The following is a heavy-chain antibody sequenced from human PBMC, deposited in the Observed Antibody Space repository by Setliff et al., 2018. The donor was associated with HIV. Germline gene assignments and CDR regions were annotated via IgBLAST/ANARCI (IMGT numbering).Heavy chain of an antibody. CDR2: IYYSWST. D-gene: IGHD3-22*01. V-gene: IGHV4-59*08. CDR3: ARLGRGTYYYDSSGYLYAFDI. J-gene: IGHJ3*02. CDR1: GGSISSYY. Sequence: SETLSLTCTVSGGSISSYYWSWIRQPPGKGLEWIGYIYYSWSTNYNPSLKSRVTISVDTSKNQFSRKLSSVTAADTAVYYCARLGRGTYYYDSSGYLYAFDIWGQGTMVTV.